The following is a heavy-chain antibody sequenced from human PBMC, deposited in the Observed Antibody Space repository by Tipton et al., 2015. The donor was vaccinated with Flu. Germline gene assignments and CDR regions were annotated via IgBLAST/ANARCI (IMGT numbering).Heavy chain of an antibody. CDR1: GSSFSNYG. CDR2: ISGGAGTT. J-gene: IGHJ4*02. CDR3: AKDRAISGSFSASLGH. V-gene: IGHV3-23*01. Sequence: SLRLSCAAAGSSFSNYGMNWVRQAPGKGLEWVSGISGGAGTTFYADPVKGRFTISRDISKNTLYLQMNSLRVEDTAVYYCAKDRAISGSFSASLGHWGQGSLVTVSS. D-gene: IGHD1-26*01.